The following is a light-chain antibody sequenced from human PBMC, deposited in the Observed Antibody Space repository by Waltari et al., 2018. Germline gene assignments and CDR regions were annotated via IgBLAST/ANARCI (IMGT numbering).Light chain of an antibody. V-gene: IGKV3-20*01. Sequence: ELVLTQSPGTLSLSPGQRAHLSCRARQSVGRYLAWYQQKPGQAPRLLIYDASTRATGIPDRFSGSGSGTDFSLTISRLESEDFAVYYCQKYVNLPATFGQGTKVEIK. J-gene: IGKJ1*01. CDR2: DAS. CDR1: QSVGRY. CDR3: QKYVNLPAT.